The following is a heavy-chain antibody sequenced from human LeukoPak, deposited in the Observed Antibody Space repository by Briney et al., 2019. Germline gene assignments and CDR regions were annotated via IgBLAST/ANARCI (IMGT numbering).Heavy chain of an antibody. CDR2: ISPYNGNS. CDR1: GYSFISYG. D-gene: IGHD3-22*01. Sequence: ASVKVSCKASGYSFISYGISWVRQAPGQGLEWMGWISPYNGNSKYTDKVQGRVTMTTDTSTSTAYMELRSLRSDDTAVYYCARGPAVVNWFDPWGQGSPVTVSS. J-gene: IGHJ5*02. V-gene: IGHV1-18*01. CDR3: ARGPAVVNWFDP.